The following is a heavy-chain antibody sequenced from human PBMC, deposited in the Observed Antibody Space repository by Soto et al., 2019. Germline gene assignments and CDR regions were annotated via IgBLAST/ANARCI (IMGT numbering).Heavy chain of an antibody. J-gene: IGHJ2*01. CDR1: GGSFSGYY. Sequence: QVQLQQWGAGLLKPSETLSLTCAVYGGSFSGYYWSWIRQPPGKGLEWIGEINHSGSTNSNPSLKSRVTISVDTSKNQFSLKLSSVTAADTAVYYCARGPSPSWDWYFDLWGRGTLVTVSS. CDR2: INHSGST. CDR3: ARGPSPSWDWYFDL. D-gene: IGHD7-27*01. V-gene: IGHV4-34*01.